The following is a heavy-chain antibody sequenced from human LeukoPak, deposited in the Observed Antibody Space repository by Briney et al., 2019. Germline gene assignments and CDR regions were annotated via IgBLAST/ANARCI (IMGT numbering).Heavy chain of an antibody. J-gene: IGHJ4*02. Sequence: KTSETLSLTCTVSGGSITSYYWSWIRQPAGKGLEWIGRIYTTGSTYYNHFLKSRVTIAVDTSKNQFSLRLSSVTAADTAVYYCARGVARSSKFHFSYYFDHWGQGTLVTVSS. CDR2: IYTTGST. CDR3: ARGVARSSKFHFSYYFDH. CDR1: GGSITSYY. D-gene: IGHD6-6*01. V-gene: IGHV4-4*07.